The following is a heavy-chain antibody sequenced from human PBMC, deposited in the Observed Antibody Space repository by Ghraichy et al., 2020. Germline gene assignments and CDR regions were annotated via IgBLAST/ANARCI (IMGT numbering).Heavy chain of an antibody. CDR3: AKDDGGNYFFHVDS. J-gene: IGHJ4*02. CDR1: GFTFENYI. V-gene: IGHV3-23*01. Sequence: GALNISCAASGFTFENYIMSWVRQAPGKGLEWVSLISANGASPSYTDSVKGRFTISRDNSKDTLFLQMNSLRAEDTAVYYCAKDDGGNYFFHVDSWGQGTLVTVSS. CDR2: ISANGASP. D-gene: IGHD1-26*01.